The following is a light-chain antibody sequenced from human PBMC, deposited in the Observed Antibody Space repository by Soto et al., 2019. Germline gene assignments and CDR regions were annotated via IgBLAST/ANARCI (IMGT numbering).Light chain of an antibody. J-gene: IGLJ1*01. CDR2: EGG. Sequence: QSDLTQPASVSGSPGQSITISCTGSSSAVGSYRFVSWYQHHPGKVPKLIIYEGGKRPSGVSNRFSGSEPGNTASLTISGLQAEDEADYYCGSSAPSRTFVFGTGTKLTVL. V-gene: IGLV2-23*01. CDR1: SSAVGSYRF. CDR3: GSSAPSRTFV.